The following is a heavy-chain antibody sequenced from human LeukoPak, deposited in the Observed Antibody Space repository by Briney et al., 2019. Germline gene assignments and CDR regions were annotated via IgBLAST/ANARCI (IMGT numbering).Heavy chain of an antibody. CDR1: ESTFSDYG. J-gene: IGHJ6*03. D-gene: IGHD3/OR15-3a*01. CDR3: AGAILDPFYFYYYMDV. Sequence: GGSLRLSCVASESTFSDYGMNWVRQAPGKGLEWISFITSTSSKIYYADSVKGRFTISRDNAMNSLYLQMNSLRVEDTAVYYCAGAILDPFYFYYYMDVWGKGTTVTVSS. CDR2: ITSTSSKI. V-gene: IGHV3-21*01.